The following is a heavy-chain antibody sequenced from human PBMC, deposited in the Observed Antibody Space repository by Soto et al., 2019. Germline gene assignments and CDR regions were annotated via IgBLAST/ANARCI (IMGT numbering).Heavy chain of an antibody. J-gene: IGHJ4*02. V-gene: IGHV3-30*03. Sequence: GGSLRLSCAASGFNFSSYGMHWVRQAPGKGLEWVAVISYDGSNKYYADSVRGRFTISRDNAKNSLYLQMNSLRAEDTAVYYCARGTVTPGLDYWGQGTLVTVSS. CDR3: ARGTVTPGLDY. CDR1: GFNFSSYG. D-gene: IGHD4-17*01. CDR2: ISYDGSNK.